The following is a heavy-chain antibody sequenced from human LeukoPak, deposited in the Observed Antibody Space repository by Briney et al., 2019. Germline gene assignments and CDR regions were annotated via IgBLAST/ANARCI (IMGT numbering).Heavy chain of an antibody. V-gene: IGHV4-34*01. CDR2: ISHSGST. D-gene: IGHD3-22*01. J-gene: IGHJ4*02. Sequence: SETLSLTCAVYGGSFSDYFWSWIRQPPEKGLEWIGEISHSGSTTYNPSLRSRVTISGDTSKKQFSLKLSSVTAADTAVYYCVTYYYGSSAPKRNYWGQGILVTVSS. CDR3: VTYYYGSSAPKRNY. CDR1: GGSFSDYF.